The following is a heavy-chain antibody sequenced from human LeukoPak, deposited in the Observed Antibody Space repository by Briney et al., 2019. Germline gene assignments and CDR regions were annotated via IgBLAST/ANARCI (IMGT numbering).Heavy chain of an antibody. V-gene: IGHV3-7*01. CDR2: IKQDGSEK. CDR1: GFTFSSYW. Sequence: PGGSLRLSCAASGFTFSSYWMSWVRQAPGQGLEGVANIKQDGSEKYYVDSVKGRFTISRDNAKNSLYLQMNSLRAEDTAVYYCARVPLVDTAMLFDYWGQGTLVTVSS. J-gene: IGHJ4*02. CDR3: ARVPLVDTAMLFDY. D-gene: IGHD5-18*01.